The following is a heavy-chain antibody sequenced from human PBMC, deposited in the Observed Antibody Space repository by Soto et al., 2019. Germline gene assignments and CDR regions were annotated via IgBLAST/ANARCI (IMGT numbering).Heavy chain of an antibody. CDR2: VYSSGTT. J-gene: IGHJ4*02. CDR3: ARSTYYYGSGSYPYYFDY. D-gene: IGHD3-10*01. CDR1: GGSINSYW. Sequence: SETLSLTCSVSGGSINSYWWSWIRQPAGKGLEWIGRVYSSGTTDYNPSLNSRATLSVETSKNQFSLKLSSVTAADTAVYYCARSTYYYGSGSYPYYFDYWGQGTLVTVSS. V-gene: IGHV4-4*07.